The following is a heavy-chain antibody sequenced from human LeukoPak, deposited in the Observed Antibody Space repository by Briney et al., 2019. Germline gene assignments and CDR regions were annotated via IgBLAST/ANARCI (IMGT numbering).Heavy chain of an antibody. CDR1: NGSFSTYY. Sequence: SETLSLTCSVSNGSFSTYYWSWIRQPAGKGLEWIGRIYTSGSTNYNPPLKSRVTISVDTSKNQFSLKLSSVTAADTAVYYCARDLVRSYYYTDVWGKGTTVTVSS. CDR2: IYTSGST. J-gene: IGHJ6*03. CDR3: ARDLVRSYYYTDV. D-gene: IGHD2-8*02. V-gene: IGHV4-4*07.